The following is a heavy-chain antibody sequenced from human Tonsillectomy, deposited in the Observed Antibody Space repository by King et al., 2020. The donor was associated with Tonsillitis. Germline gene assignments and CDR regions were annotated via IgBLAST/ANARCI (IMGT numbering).Heavy chain of an antibody. CDR3: AIGEQWLEGEWGYSFDN. CDR2: IIPILGIA. CDR1: GGTFSSYA. Sequence: HVQLVESGAEVKKPGSSVKVSCKASGGTFSSYAISWVRQAPGQGLEWMGRIIPILGIANYAQKFQGRVTITADKSTSTAYMELSSLRSEDTAVYYCAIGEQWLEGEWGYSFDNWGQGTLVTVSS. J-gene: IGHJ4*02. D-gene: IGHD6-19*01. V-gene: IGHV1-69*09.